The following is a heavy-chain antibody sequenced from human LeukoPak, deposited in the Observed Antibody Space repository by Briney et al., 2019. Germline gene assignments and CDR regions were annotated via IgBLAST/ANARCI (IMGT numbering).Heavy chain of an antibody. CDR1: GYTFTSYY. CDR3: ACTMIVEDAFDI. Sequence: ASAKVSCKASGYTFTSYYMHWVRQAPGQGLEWMGIINPSGGSTSYAQKFQGRVTMTRDTSISTAYMELSRLRSDDTAVYYCACTMIVEDAFDIWGQGTMVTVSS. CDR2: INPSGGST. D-gene: IGHD3-22*01. J-gene: IGHJ3*02. V-gene: IGHV1-46*03.